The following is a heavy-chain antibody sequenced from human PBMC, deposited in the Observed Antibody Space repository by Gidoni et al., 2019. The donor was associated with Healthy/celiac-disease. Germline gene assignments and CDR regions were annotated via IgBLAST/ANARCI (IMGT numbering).Heavy chain of an antibody. J-gene: IGHJ4*02. Sequence: QLQLQESGPGLVKPSETLSLTCTVSGGSISSSSYYWGWIRQPQGKGLEWIGSIYYSGSTYYNPSLKSRVTISVDTSKHQFSLKLSSVTAADTAVYYCARVRSSWYAFDYWGQGTLVTVSS. CDR3: ARVRSSWYAFDY. CDR1: GGSISSSSYY. D-gene: IGHD6-13*01. CDR2: IYYSGST. V-gene: IGHV4-39*07.